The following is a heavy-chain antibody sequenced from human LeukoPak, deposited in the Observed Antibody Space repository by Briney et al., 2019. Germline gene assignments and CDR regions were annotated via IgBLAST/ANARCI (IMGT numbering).Heavy chain of an antibody. Sequence: ASVKVSCKASGYTFTSYYMHWVRQAPGQGLEWMGIINPSGGSTSYAQKFQGRVTMTRDMSTSTVYMELSSLRSEDTAVYYCARYYYGSGSYFIDWAYYFDYWGQGTLVTASS. J-gene: IGHJ4*02. V-gene: IGHV1-46*01. CDR3: ARYYYGSGSYFIDWAYYFDY. CDR2: INPSGGST. D-gene: IGHD3-10*01. CDR1: GYTFTSYY.